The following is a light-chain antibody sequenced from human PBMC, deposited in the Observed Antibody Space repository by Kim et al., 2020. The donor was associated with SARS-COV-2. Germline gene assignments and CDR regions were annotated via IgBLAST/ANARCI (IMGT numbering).Light chain of an antibody. J-gene: IGKJ4*01. Sequence: ASVGDRVTIPWRASHGISYFLAWFQQRQGKAPKSLISGASSLQEGVPSRFSGSSSGTDFTLTISSLQPEDFATYYCQQYNSHPLTFGGGTKVDIK. CDR3: QQYNSHPLT. CDR1: HGISYF. CDR2: GAS. V-gene: IGKV1-16*01.